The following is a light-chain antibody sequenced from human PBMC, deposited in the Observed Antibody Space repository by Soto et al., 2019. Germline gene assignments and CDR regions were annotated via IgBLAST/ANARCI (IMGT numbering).Light chain of an antibody. J-gene: IGLJ1*01. CDR2: DVS. V-gene: IGLV2-14*01. Sequence: QSVLTQPASVSGSPGQSITISCTGTSSDVGGYNYVSWYQQHPGKAPKLMIYDVSNRPSGVSNRFSGSKSGNTASLTISGLQPEDEADYYCSSYTSSSTLLVFGTGTKLTVL. CDR3: SSYTSSSTLLV. CDR1: SSDVGGYNY.